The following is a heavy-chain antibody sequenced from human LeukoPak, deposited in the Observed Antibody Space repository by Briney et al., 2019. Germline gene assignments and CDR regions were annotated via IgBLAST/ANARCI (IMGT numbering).Heavy chain of an antibody. D-gene: IGHD1-14*01. V-gene: IGHV3-21*04. J-gene: IGHJ3*02. CDR2: ISSSSSYI. CDR3: ARVVQPVAFDI. CDR1: GFTFSSYS. Sequence: GGSLRLSCAASGFTFSSYSMNWVRQAPGEGLEWVSSISSSSSYIYYADSVKGRFTISRDNAKNSLYLQMNSLRAEDTAVYYCARVVQPVAFDIWGQGTMVTVCS.